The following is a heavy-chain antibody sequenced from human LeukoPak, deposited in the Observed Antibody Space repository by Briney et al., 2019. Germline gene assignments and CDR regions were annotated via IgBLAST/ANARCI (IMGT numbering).Heavy chain of an antibody. CDR1: GGSILDSTYY. CDR2: IFYNGNT. CDR3: ARQSSGYYYGWFDP. Sequence: SETLSLTCTVSGGSILDSTYYWAWIRQPPGKGLEWIAAIFYNGNTHYNPSLKSRVTMSVDTVKNQFSLNLNSVTAADTAVYYCARQSSGYYYGWFDPWGQGTLVTVSS. V-gene: IGHV4-39*01. D-gene: IGHD3-22*01. J-gene: IGHJ5*02.